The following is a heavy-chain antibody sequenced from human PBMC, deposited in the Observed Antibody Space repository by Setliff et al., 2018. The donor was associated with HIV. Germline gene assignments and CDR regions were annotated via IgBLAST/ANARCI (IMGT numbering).Heavy chain of an antibody. V-gene: IGHV4-39*01. D-gene: IGHD7-27*01. J-gene: IGHJ4*02. CDR1: GGSISSYSYF. Sequence: SETLSLTCTVSGGSISSYSYFWGWVRQPPGKGLEWIGTIYRSGSTYYYNPSLKSRVTMSVDTSKNQFSMKLSSVTAADTAVYYCARPEQANDWGYYFDSWGQGTLVTVSS. CDR2: IYRSGSTY. CDR3: ARPEQANDWGYYFDS.